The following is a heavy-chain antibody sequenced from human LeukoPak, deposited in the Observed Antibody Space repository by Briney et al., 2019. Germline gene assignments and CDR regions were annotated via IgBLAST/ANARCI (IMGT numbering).Heavy chain of an antibody. CDR2: IKQDGSEK. D-gene: IGHD1-1*01. J-gene: IGHJ4*02. Sequence: GGSLRLSCAASGFTFSSYWMTWVRQAPGKGLEWVANIKQDGSEKYYVDSVKGRFTISRDNSKNTLYLQMNSLRAEDTAVYYCASSRYNWNTPGGYWGQGTLVTVSS. V-gene: IGHV3-7*01. CDR3: ASSRYNWNTPGGY. CDR1: GFTFSSYW.